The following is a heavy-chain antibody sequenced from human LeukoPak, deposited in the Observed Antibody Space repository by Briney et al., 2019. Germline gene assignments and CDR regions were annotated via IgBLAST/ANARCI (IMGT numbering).Heavy chain of an antibody. D-gene: IGHD3-22*01. J-gene: IGHJ4*02. CDR2: ISAYNGNT. CDR1: GYTFTSYG. CDR3: ARGGDYYDSSAPGSFDY. Sequence: ASVKVSCKASGYTFTSYGISWERPAPGQGLEWMGWISAYNGNTNYAQKLQGRVTMTTDTSTSTAYMELSSLRSEDTAVYYCARGGDYYDSSAPGSFDYWGQGTLVTVSS. V-gene: IGHV1-18*01.